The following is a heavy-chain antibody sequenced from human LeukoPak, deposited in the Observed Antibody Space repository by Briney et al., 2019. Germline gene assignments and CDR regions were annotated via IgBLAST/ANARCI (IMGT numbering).Heavy chain of an antibody. CDR3: ARDLWVDIGYYYGMDV. V-gene: IGHV4-30-2*01. D-gene: IGHD5-12*01. CDR2: IYHSGST. Sequence: SQTLSLTCAVSGGSISSGGYSWSWVRQPPGKGLEWIGYIYHSGSTYYNLPLKSRVTISVDRSKNQFSLKLSSVTAADTAVYYCARDLWVDIGYYYGMDVWGQGTTVTVSS. J-gene: IGHJ6*02. CDR1: GGSISSGGYS.